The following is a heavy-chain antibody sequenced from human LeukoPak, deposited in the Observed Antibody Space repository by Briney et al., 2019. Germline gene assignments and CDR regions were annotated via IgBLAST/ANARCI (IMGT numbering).Heavy chain of an antibody. J-gene: IGHJ4*02. V-gene: IGHV3-30-3*01. CDR2: IEPDGSNK. Sequence: GGSLRLSCAPSGLTFRSHTMHWVRQAPGKGLEWVAVIEPDGSNKYHADSVKGRFTISRDNSKNTLYLQLDSLRSEDTAVYYCVRQSTGLDYWGQGTLVTVSS. CDR3: VRQSTGLDY. CDR1: GLTFRSHT. D-gene: IGHD5/OR15-5a*01.